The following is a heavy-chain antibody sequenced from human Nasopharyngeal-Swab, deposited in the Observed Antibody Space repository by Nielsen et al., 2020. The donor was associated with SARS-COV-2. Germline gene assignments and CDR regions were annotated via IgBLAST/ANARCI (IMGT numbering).Heavy chain of an antibody. CDR1: GFSFSSYW. J-gene: IGHJ3*01. CDR2: IKQDGSEK. CDR3: ARIRYRDYNDAFDL. D-gene: IGHD4-17*01. V-gene: IGHV3-7*01. Sequence: GESLKISCAASGFSFSSYWMSWVRQAPGKGLEWVANIKQDGSEKYYVDSLKGRFTVSRDNAKNSLYLQMNSLGAEDTAVYYCARIRYRDYNDAFDLWGQGTSVTVSS.